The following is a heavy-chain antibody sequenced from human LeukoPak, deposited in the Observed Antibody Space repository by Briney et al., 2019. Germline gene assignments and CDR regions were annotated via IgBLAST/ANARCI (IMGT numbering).Heavy chain of an antibody. CDR2: ISGSGGST. CDR1: GFTFSSYA. V-gene: IGHV3-23*01. Sequence: GGSLRLSCAASGFTFSSYAMSWVRQAPGKGLEWVSAISGSGGSTYYADSVKGRFTISRDNSKNTLYLQMNSLRAEDTAVYYGAKDWSYYNFWSGYYAVGYWGQGTLVTVSS. D-gene: IGHD3-3*01. CDR3: AKDWSYYNFWSGYYAVGY. J-gene: IGHJ4*02.